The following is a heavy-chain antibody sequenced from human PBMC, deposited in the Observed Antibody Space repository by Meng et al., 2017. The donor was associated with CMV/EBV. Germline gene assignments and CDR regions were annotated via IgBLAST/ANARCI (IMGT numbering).Heavy chain of an antibody. Sequence: QVQLGESGGGLVKPGGSLRLSCAASGFTFSDYYMSWIRQAPGKGLEWVSYISSSSSYTNYADSVRGRFTISRDNAKNSLYLQMNSLRAEDTAVYYCARGSYYGVNWFDPWGQGTLVTVSS. CDR2: ISSSSSYT. V-gene: IGHV3-11*06. J-gene: IGHJ5*02. D-gene: IGHD1-26*01. CDR1: GFTFSDYY. CDR3: ARGSYYGVNWFDP.